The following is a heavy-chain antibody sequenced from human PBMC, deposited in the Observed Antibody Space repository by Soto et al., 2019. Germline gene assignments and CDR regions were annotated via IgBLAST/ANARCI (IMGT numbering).Heavy chain of an antibody. V-gene: IGHV4-34*01. CDR3: ARGDYYYGSGSYYNPFDY. CDR1: GGSFSGYY. J-gene: IGHJ4*02. D-gene: IGHD3-10*01. CDR2: INHSGST. Sequence: QVQLQQWGAGLLKPSETLSLTCAVYGGSFSGYYWSWIRQPPGKGLEWIGEINHSGSTNYNPSLKSRVTISVDTSKNQFSLKLSSVTAADTAVYYCARGDYYYGSGSYYNPFDYWGQGTLVTVSS.